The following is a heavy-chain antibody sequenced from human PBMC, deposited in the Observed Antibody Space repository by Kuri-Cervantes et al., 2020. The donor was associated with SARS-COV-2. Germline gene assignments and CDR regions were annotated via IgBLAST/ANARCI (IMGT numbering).Heavy chain of an antibody. CDR3: ARGVPKASYYYDSSGYYDDAFDI. V-gene: IGHV1-69*05. CDR1: GGTFSSYA. D-gene: IGHD3-22*01. J-gene: IGHJ3*02. CDR2: IIPIFGTA. Sequence: SVKVSCKASGGTFSSYAISWVRQAPGQGLEWMGGIIPIFGTANYAQKFQGRVTITTDESTSTAYMELSSLRSEDTAVYYCARGVPKASYYYDSSGYYDDAFDIWGQGTMVTVSS.